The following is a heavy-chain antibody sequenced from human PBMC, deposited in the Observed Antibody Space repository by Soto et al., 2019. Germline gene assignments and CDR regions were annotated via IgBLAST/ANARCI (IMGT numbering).Heavy chain of an antibody. CDR2: ISAYNGNT. J-gene: IGHJ4*02. CDR3: ARVRDGGEQWLVRGPHFDY. CDR1: GYTFTSYG. D-gene: IGHD6-19*01. Sequence: QVQLVQSGAEVKKPGASVKVSCKASGYTFTSYGISWVRQAPGQGLEWMGWISAYNGNTNYAQKLQGRDTMTPDTSTSTAYMELRSLRSDDTAVYYCARVRDGGEQWLVRGPHFDYWGQGTLVTVSS. V-gene: IGHV1-18*01.